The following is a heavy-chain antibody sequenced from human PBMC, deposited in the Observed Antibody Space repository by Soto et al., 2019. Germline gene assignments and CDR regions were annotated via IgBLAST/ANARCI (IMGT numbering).Heavy chain of an antibody. CDR3: ASASTIHDAFDI. CDR2: INPNTGGT. D-gene: IGHD1-26*01. Sequence: QVQLVQSGAEVKKPGASVKVSCKAYGYTFTAYYMHWVRQATAQGLEWMGWINPNTGGTNYAQKFQGWVTMTRDTSISTAYMELSRLRSDDTAVYYCASASTIHDAFDIWGQGPMVTVSS. CDR1: GYTFTAYY. V-gene: IGHV1-2*04. J-gene: IGHJ3*02.